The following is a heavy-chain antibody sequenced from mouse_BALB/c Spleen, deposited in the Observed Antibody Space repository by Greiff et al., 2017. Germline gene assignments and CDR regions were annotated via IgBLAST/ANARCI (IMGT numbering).Heavy chain of an antibody. CDR2: ISYSGST. V-gene: IGHV3-8*02. D-gene: IGHD2-12*01. Sequence: EVQLQQSGPSLVKPSQTLSLTCSVTGDSITSGYWNWIRKFPGNKLEYMGYISYSGSTYYNPSLKSRISITRDTSKNQYYLQLNSVTTEDTATYYCARRSLLRQEDAMDYWGQGTSVTVSS. CDR1: GDSITSGY. CDR3: ARRSLLRQEDAMDY. J-gene: IGHJ4*01.